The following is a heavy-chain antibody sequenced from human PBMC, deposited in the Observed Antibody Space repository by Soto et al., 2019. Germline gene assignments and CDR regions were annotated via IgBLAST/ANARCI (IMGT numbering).Heavy chain of an antibody. J-gene: IGHJ6*02. Sequence: GGSLRLSCAASGFTFSGYTMNWVRQAPGKGLEWVSSITSGSSYIYYADSVKGRFTISRDNAKNSLYLQINSLRAEDTAMYYCAIGGGQIYYQGMDVWGQGTTVTVS. D-gene: IGHD3-10*01. CDR2: ITSGSSYI. V-gene: IGHV3-21*01. CDR3: AIGGGQIYYQGMDV. CDR1: GFTFSGYT.